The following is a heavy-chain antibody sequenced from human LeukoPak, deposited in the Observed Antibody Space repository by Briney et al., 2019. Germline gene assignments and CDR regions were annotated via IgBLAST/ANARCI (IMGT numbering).Heavy chain of an antibody. CDR2: IYPGDSDT. CDR3: ARARTIAAGENWFDP. D-gene: IGHD6-13*01. J-gene: IGHJ5*02. V-gene: IGHV5-51*01. CDR1: GYSFTSYW. Sequence: GESLKISCKGSGYSFTSYWIGWVRQMPGKGLEWMGIIYPGDSDTRYSPSFQGQVTISADKSINTAYLQWSSLKASDTAMYYCARARTIAAGENWFDPWGQGTLVTVSS.